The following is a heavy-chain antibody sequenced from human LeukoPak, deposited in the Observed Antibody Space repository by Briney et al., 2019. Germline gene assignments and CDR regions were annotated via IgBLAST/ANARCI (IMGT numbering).Heavy chain of an antibody. CDR2: ISNSGTTI. Sequence: GGSLRLSCAASGFTFSDYYMTWIRQAPGKGLEWVSYISNSGTTIYYTDSVKGRFTISRDNSKNTLYLQMNSLRAEDTAVYYCAKVVAAARWYFDLWGRGTLVTVSS. J-gene: IGHJ2*01. V-gene: IGHV3-11*01. CDR3: AKVVAAARWYFDL. D-gene: IGHD6-13*01. CDR1: GFTFSDYY.